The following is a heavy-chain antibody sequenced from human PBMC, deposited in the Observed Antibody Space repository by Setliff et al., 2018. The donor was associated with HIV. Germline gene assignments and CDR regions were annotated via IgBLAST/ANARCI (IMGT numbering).Heavy chain of an antibody. D-gene: IGHD6-25*01. V-gene: IGHV3-66*02. Sequence: GGSLRLSCEASGFRVTDTYMAWVRQAPGKGLEWVTLIYKAGKTYYADFVKGRFTIARDDTKNTVDLQMNNLRPEDTAVYYCAKDGDYRSGDYDAFDIWGQGTMVTVSS. CDR1: GFRVTDTY. CDR2: IYKAGKT. CDR3: AKDGDYRSGDYDAFDI. J-gene: IGHJ3*02.